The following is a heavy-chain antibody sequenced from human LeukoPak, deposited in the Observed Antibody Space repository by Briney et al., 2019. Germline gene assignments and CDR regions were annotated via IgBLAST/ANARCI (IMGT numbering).Heavy chain of an antibody. CDR2: TYYRSKWYS. V-gene: IGHV6-1*01. CDR3: ARGSTVTTNY. Sequence: SQTLSLTCAISGDSVSSNSAAWNWIRQSPSRGLEWLGRTYYRSKWYSDYAVSVKSRITVNPDTSKNQFSLKLSSVTAADTAVYYCARGSTVTTNYWGQGTLVTVSS. J-gene: IGHJ4*02. CDR1: GDSVSSNSAA. D-gene: IGHD4-17*01.